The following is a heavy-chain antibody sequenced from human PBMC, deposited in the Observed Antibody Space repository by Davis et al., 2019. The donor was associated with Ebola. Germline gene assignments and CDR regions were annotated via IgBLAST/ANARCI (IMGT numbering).Heavy chain of an antibody. CDR3: ARDILGGYDT. J-gene: IGHJ5*02. Sequence: GESLKISCAASGFTFSSYWMSWVRQAPGKGLEWVANIKQDGSERYYVDSVKGRFTISRDNAKSSLYLQMNSLRDEDTAVYYCARDILGGYDTWGQGTLVTVSS. CDR1: GFTFSSYW. D-gene: IGHD5-12*01. V-gene: IGHV3-7*03. CDR2: IKQDGSER.